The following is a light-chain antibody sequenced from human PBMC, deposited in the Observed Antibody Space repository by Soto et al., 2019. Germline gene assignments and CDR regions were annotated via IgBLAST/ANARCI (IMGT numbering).Light chain of an antibody. V-gene: IGKV3-15*01. Sequence: EIVMTQSPATLSVSPGERATLSCRASQSVSSNLAWYQQKPGQAPRLLMYGASTRATGIPARFSGSGSGTEFTLTISSLQSEDFALYYCQQYNNWRTFGQGTKVEIK. CDR3: QQYNNWRT. CDR2: GAS. J-gene: IGKJ1*01. CDR1: QSVSSN.